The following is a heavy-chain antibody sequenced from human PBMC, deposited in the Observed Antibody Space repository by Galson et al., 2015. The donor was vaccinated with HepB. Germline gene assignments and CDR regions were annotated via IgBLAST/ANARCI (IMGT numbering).Heavy chain of an antibody. CDR1: GYTFTSYG. CDR3: ARDRGYYGSSLESWYGMDV. D-gene: IGHD3-10*01. J-gene: IGHJ6*02. Sequence: SVKVSCKASGYTFTSYGISLVRQAPGQGLEWMGWISAYNGNTNYAQKLQGRVTMTTDIPTSTVYMELRSLRSDDTAVYYCARDRGYYGSSLESWYGMDVWGQGTTVTVSS. CDR2: ISAYNGNT. V-gene: IGHV1-18*04.